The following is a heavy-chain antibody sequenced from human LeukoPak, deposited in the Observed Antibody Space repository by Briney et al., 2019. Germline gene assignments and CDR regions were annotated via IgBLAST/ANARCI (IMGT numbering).Heavy chain of an antibody. CDR3: ARDEIAVAGSDY. CDR1: GFTVSSNY. CDR2: IYSGGST. V-gene: IGHV3-66*01. J-gene: IGHJ4*02. D-gene: IGHD6-19*01. Sequence: GGSLRLSCAASGFTVSSNYMSWVRQAPGKGLEWVSVIYSGGSTYYADSVKGRFTISRDNSKNTLYLQMNSLRAEDTAVYYCARDEIAVAGSDYWGQGTLVTVSS.